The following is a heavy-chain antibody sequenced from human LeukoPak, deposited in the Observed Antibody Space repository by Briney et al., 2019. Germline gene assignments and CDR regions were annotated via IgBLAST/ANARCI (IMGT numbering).Heavy chain of an antibody. CDR1: GGTFSSYA. J-gene: IGHJ4*02. CDR2: IIPIFGTA. D-gene: IGHD3-22*01. V-gene: IGHV1-69*01. Sequence: ASVKVSCMASGGTFSSYAISWVRQAPGQGLEWMGGIIPIFGTANYAQKFQGRVTITADESTSTAYMELSSLRSEDTAVYYCARPYDSSGYYYFSYWGQGTLVTVSS. CDR3: ARPYDSSGYYYFSY.